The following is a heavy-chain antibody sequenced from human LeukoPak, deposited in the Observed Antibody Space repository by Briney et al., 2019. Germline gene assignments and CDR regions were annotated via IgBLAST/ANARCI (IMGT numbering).Heavy chain of an antibody. J-gene: IGHJ4*02. CDR1: GGSISSYY. Sequence: SETLSLTCTVSGGSISSYYWSWIRQPPGKGLEWIGYIYYSGSTNYNPSLKSRVTISVDTSKNQFSLKLSSVTAADTAVYYCARGGPAYINIAVADPFDYWGQGTLVTVSP. CDR2: IYYSGST. D-gene: IGHD6-19*01. V-gene: IGHV4-59*01. CDR3: ARGGPAYINIAVADPFDY.